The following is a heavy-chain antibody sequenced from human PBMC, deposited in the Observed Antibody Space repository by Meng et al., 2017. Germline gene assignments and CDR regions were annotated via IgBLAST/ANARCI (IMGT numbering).Heavy chain of an antibody. V-gene: IGHV4-34*01. CDR3: ARVPGGIGAADY. CDR2: INHSGST. Sequence: QVQLQQGGAGLLQPSETLSLTCAVYGGSFSGYYWSWIRQPPGKGLEWIGEINHSGSTNYNPSLKSRVTISVDTSKNQFSLKLSSVTAADTAVYYCARVPGGIGAADYWGQGTLVTVSS. J-gene: IGHJ4*02. D-gene: IGHD3-10*01. CDR1: GGSFSGYY.